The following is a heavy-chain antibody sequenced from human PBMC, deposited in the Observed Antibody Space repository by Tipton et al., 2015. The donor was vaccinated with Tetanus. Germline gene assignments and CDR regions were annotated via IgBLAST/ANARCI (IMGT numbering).Heavy chain of an antibody. CDR3: ARTYSSGYGMDV. CDR2: IKGDGTTT. D-gene: IGHD6-19*01. Sequence: SLRLSCAASGFTFSNYWMHWVRQVPGKGLVWVSRIKGDGTTTAFADSVKGRFSISRDNAQNTLNLQMNSLRGEDTAVYYCARTYSSGYGMDVWGQGTTVIVS. V-gene: IGHV3-74*01. CDR1: GFTFSNYW. J-gene: IGHJ6*02.